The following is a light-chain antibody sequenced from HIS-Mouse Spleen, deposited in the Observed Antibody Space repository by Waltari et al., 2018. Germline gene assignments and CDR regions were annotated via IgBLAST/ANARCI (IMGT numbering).Light chain of an antibody. CDR3: QSADSSGTYRVV. V-gene: IGLV3-25*03. Sequence: SYELTQPPSVSVSPGQTARITCSGDPSPTQYAYWYQQKPGQAPVLVIDKDSERPSGIPERFSGSSSGTTVTLTISGVQAEDEADYYCQSADSSGTYRVVFGGGTKLTVL. CDR2: KDS. CDR1: PSPTQY. J-gene: IGLJ2*01.